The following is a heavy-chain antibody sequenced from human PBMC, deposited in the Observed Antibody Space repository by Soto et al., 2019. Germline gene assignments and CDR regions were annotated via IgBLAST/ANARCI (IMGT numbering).Heavy chain of an antibody. D-gene: IGHD3-3*01. CDR2: IKQDGSEK. Sequence: GGSLRLSCAASGFTSSSYWMSWVRQAPGKGLEWVANIKQDGSEKYYVDSVKGRFTISRDNAKNSLYLQMNSLRAEDTAVYYCARGFTNFWSGYPIYYYYYGMDVWGQGTTVTVSX. J-gene: IGHJ6*02. CDR1: GFTSSSYW. V-gene: IGHV3-7*05. CDR3: ARGFTNFWSGYPIYYYYYGMDV.